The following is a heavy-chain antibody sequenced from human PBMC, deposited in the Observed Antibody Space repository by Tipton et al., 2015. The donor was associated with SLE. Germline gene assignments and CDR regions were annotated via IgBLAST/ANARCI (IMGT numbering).Heavy chain of an antibody. CDR1: GGSISSYY. V-gene: IGHV4-59*01. D-gene: IGHD6-19*01. CDR3: ARFGSSGCFDY. CDR2: IYYSGST. Sequence: TLSLTCTVSGGSISSYYWSWIRQPPGKGLEWIGYIYYSGSTNYNPSLKSRVTISVDTSKNQFSLELSSVTAADTAVYYCARFGSSGCFDYWGQGTLVTVSS. J-gene: IGHJ4*02.